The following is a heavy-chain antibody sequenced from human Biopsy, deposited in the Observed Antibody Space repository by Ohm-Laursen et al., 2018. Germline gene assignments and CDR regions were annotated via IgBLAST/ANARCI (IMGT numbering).Heavy chain of an antibody. CDR3: ARSPGRDRMDV. CDR1: GFTFSDYY. J-gene: IGHJ6*02. D-gene: IGHD1-14*01. Sequence: SLRLSCAASGFTFSDYYMNWIRQAPGKGLEWVSFITNTGRTVYADSVKGRFIVSRDNDKNSLYLQMNSLRAEDTAVYHCARSPGRDRMDVWGQGTTVIVSS. V-gene: IGHV3-11*04. CDR2: ITNTGRTV.